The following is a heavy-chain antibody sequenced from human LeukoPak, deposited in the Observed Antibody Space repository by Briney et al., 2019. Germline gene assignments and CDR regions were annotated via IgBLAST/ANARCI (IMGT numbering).Heavy chain of an antibody. D-gene: IGHD3-22*01. J-gene: IGHJ4*02. CDR1: GFTFSSYS. CDR3: AKDQGDYYYDSSGDY. CDR2: ISSSSSYI. V-gene: IGHV3-21*04. Sequence: PGGSLRLSCAASGFTFSSYSMNWVRQAPGKGLEWVSSISSSSSYIYYADSVKGRFTISRDNSKNTLYLQMNSLRAEDTAVYYCAKDQGDYYYDSSGDYWGQGTLVTVSS.